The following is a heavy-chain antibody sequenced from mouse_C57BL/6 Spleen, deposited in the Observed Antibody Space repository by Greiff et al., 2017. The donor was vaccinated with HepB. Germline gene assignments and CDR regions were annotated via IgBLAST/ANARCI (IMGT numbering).Heavy chain of an antibody. D-gene: IGHD1-1*01. CDR1: GFSLTSYG. J-gene: IGHJ4*01. Sequence: QVQLKESGPGLVAPSQRLSITCTVSGFSLTSYGVHWVRQPPGKGLEWLVVIWSDGSTTYNSALKSRLSISKDNSKSQVFLKMNSLQTDDTAMYYCARHLYYGSSYDYAMDYWGQGTSVTVSS. CDR3: ARHLYYGSSYDYAMDY. V-gene: IGHV2-6-1*01. CDR2: IWSDGST.